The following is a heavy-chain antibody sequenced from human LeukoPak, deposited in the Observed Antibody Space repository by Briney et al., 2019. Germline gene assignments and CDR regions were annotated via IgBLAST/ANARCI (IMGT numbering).Heavy chain of an antibody. V-gene: IGHV1-2*02. CDR2: IYPNSGGT. Sequence: ASVKVSCKASGYNFTNYYMHWVRQAPGQGLEWMGWIYPNSGGTNYAQRFQGRVSMTRDTSISTAYMELSRLRSDDTAVYYCARSEQFPYYMDVWGKGTTVTVSS. CDR3: ARSEQFPYYMDV. J-gene: IGHJ6*03. D-gene: IGHD6-19*01. CDR1: GYNFTNYY.